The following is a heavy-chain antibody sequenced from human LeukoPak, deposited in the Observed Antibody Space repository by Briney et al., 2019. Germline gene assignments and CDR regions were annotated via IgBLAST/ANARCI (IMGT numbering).Heavy chain of an antibody. CDR3: AKGRIAAHRHYYYYMDV. D-gene: IGHD6-6*01. V-gene: IGHV3-30*02. CDR1: GFTFSSYG. CDR2: TRYDGSNK. Sequence: PGGSPRLSCAASGFTFSSYGMHWVRQAPGKGLEWVAFTRYDGSNKYYADSVKGRFTISRDNSKNTLYLQMNSLRAEDTAVYYCAKGRIAAHRHYYYYMDVWGKGTTVTVSS. J-gene: IGHJ6*03.